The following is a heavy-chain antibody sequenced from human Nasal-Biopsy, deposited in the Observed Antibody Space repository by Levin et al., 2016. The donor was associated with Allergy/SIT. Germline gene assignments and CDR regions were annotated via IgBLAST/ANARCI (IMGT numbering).Heavy chain of an antibody. CDR1: GFTFNNYA. V-gene: IGHV3-33*01. Sequence: GESLKISCAASGFTFNNYAMHWVRQAPGKGLEWVALIWFDGSKEYYADSVKGRFTVSRDNSNNTLYLRLNSLRAEDTAVYYCARSRLRFLDMNWFGPWGQGSLVIVSS. CDR2: IWFDGSKE. J-gene: IGHJ5*02. D-gene: IGHD3/OR15-3a*01. CDR3: ARSRLRFLDMNWFGP.